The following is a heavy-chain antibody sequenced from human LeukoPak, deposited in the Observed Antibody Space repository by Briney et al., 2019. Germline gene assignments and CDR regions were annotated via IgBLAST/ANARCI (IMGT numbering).Heavy chain of an antibody. CDR2: ISWNSGSI. J-gene: IGHJ6*02. CDR3: AKDTFSGYYGMDV. D-gene: IGHD3-10*01. V-gene: IGHV3-9*01. Sequence: GISWNSGSIGYADSVKGRFTISRDNAKNSLYLQMNSLRAEDTALYYCAKDTFSGYYGMDVWGQGTTVTVSS.